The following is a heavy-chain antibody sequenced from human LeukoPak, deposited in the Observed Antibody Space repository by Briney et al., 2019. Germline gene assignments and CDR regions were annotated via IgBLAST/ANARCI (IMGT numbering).Heavy chain of an antibody. CDR3: AKDNYFDSSGYSDFAY. Sequence: GGSLRLSCAASGFTFSSYAMNWVRQAPGKGLEWVSAISGNGGGTYYADSVKGRFTISRDNSKNTLYLQMNGLRAEDTALYYCAKDNYFDSSGYSDFAYWGQGTLVTVSS. V-gene: IGHV3-23*01. D-gene: IGHD3-22*01. CDR2: ISGNGGGT. J-gene: IGHJ4*02. CDR1: GFTFSSYA.